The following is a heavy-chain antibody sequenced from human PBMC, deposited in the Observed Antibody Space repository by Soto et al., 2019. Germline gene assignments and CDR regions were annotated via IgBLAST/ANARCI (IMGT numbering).Heavy chain of an antibody. Sequence: SLRLSCEASGFVFTNFWMHWVRHVPGKGLVWVARIDTSGHSTNYAESVKGRFTISRDNAKNTVSLQMNSLRVEDTGVYYCAKDSWYFDLWSQGSQVTVSS. CDR1: GFVFTNFW. J-gene: IGHJ4*02. CDR3: AKDSWYFDL. V-gene: IGHV3-74*01. D-gene: IGHD6-13*01. CDR2: IDTSGHST.